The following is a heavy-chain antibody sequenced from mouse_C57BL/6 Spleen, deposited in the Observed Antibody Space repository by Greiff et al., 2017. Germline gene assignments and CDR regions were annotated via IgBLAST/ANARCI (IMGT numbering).Heavy chain of an antibody. D-gene: IGHD1-1*01. Sequence: DVTLVGSGGGLVKPGGSLKLSCAASGFTFSSYAMSWVRQTPEKRLEWVATISDGGSYTYYPDNVKGRFTISRDNAKNNLYLQMSHLKSEDTAMYYCARDHGVTTVVAYWYFDVWGTGTTVTVSS. V-gene: IGHV5-4*01. CDR3: ARDHGVTTVVAYWYFDV. CDR1: GFTFSSYA. CDR2: ISDGGSYT. J-gene: IGHJ1*03.